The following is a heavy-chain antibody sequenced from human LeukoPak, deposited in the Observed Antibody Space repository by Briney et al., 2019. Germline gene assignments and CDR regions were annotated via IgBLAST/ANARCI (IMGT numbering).Heavy chain of an antibody. CDR1: GGTFSSYA. D-gene: IGHD6-13*01. CDR2: IIPIFGTA. V-gene: IGHV1-69*13. Sequence: ASVKVSCKASGGTFSSYAISWVRQAPGQGLEWMGGIIPIFGTANYAQKFQGRVTITADESTSTAYMELSSLRSEDTAVYYCNSPGGAAAGTDYYYGMDVWGQGTTVTVSS. J-gene: IGHJ6*02. CDR3: NSPGGAAAGTDYYYGMDV.